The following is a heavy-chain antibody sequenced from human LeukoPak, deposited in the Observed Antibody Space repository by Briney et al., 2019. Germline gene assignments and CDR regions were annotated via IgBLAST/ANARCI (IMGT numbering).Heavy chain of an antibody. D-gene: IGHD3-10*01. CDR3: ARDPTYYYGSGSYLFDY. CDR1: GYTLTELS. V-gene: IGHV1-24*01. CDR2: FDPEDGET. J-gene: IGHJ4*02. Sequence: ASVKVSCKVSGYTLTELSMHWVRQAPGKGFEWMGGFDPEDGETIYAQKFQGRVTMTEDTSTDTAYMELSSLRSEDTAVYYCARDPTYYYGSGSYLFDYWGQGTLVTVSS.